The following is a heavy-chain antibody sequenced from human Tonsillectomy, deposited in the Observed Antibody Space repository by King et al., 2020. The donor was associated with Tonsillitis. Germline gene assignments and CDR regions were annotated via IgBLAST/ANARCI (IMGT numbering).Heavy chain of an antibody. D-gene: IGHD6-13*01. V-gene: IGHV3-23*04. CDR1: GLSFSSYA. CDR2: VSGHGGST. CDR3: AKRPYTTSWYGGRYFEY. Sequence: VQLVESGGGLVQPGGSLRLSCAASGLSFSSYAMTWVRQAPGKGLEWVSTVSGHGGSTYYTDSVKGRFTISRDNSKNTLYLQMNSLRAEDTAVYSCAKRPYTTSWYGGRYFEYWGQGTPVTVSS. J-gene: IGHJ4*02.